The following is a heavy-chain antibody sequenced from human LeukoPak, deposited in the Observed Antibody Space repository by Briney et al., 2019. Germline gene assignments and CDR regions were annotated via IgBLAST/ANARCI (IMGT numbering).Heavy chain of an antibody. J-gene: IGHJ4*02. CDR3: ARSNYYGSQSEY. Sequence: ASVKVSCEASGYTFSAFHIHWVRLAPGQGPEWMGWVNPNSGDTNYAQRFRGRVTMTRDTSINTAYMGLSSLRSDDTAVYYCARSNYYGSQSEYWGQGTLVAVSS. D-gene: IGHD3-10*01. V-gene: IGHV1-2*02. CDR1: GYTFSAFH. CDR2: VNPNSGDT.